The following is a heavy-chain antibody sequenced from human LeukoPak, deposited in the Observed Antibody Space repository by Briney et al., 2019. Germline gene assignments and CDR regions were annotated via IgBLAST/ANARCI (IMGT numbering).Heavy chain of an antibody. J-gene: IGHJ5*02. D-gene: IGHD6-19*01. CDR3: ASENAKRYSSGWYSVWFDP. CDR2: IYTSGST. CDR1: GGSISSGSYY. V-gene: IGHV4-61*02. Sequence: SETLSLTCTVSGGSISSGSYYWSWIRQPAGKGLEWIGRIYTSGSTNYNPSLKSRVTISVDTSKNQFSLKLSSVTAADTAVYYCASENAKRYSSGWYSVWFDPWGQGTLVTVSS.